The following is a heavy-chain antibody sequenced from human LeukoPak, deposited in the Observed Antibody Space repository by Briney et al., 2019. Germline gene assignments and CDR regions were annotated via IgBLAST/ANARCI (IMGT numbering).Heavy chain of an antibody. CDR2: IYYSGST. V-gene: IGHV4-39*07. D-gene: IGHD6-13*01. Sequence: SETLSLTCTVSGGSISSSSYYWGWIRQPPGKGLEWIGSIYYSGSTYYNPSLKSRVTISVDTSKNQFSLKLSSVTAADTAVYYCARTLAAAGTPAFDIWGQGTMVTVSS. J-gene: IGHJ3*02. CDR3: ARTLAAAGTPAFDI. CDR1: GGSISSSSYY.